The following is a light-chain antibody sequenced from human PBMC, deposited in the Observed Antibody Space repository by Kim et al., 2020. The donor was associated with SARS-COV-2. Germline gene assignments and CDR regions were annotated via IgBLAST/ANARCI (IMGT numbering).Light chain of an antibody. J-gene: IGKJ3*01. CDR3: QQSYITPFT. CDR2: AAS. CDR1: QSISSH. Sequence: DIQMTQSPSTLSASVGDRVTITCRTTQSISSHLNWYQQRPGRAPKLLISAASTLQGGVPSRFSGSGSETDFTLTISSLQPEDFATFFCQQSYITPFTFGPGTKVDIK. V-gene: IGKV1-39*01.